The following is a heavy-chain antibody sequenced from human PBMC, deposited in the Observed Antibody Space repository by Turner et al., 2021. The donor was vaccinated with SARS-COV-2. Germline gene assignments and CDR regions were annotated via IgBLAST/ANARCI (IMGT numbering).Heavy chain of an antibody. CDR3: ARVPTYYYDTSGYWYFDL. J-gene: IGHJ2*01. CDR2: IYYSGST. Sequence: QVQLQESGPGLVKPSETLSLTCPVSGGSVSSYYWSWIRQPPGKGLEWIGYIYYSGSTNYNPSLKSRVTISVDTSKNQFSLKLSSVTAADTAVYYCARVPTYYYDTSGYWYFDLWGRGTLVTVSS. CDR1: GGSVSSYY. D-gene: IGHD3-22*01. V-gene: IGHV4-59*02.